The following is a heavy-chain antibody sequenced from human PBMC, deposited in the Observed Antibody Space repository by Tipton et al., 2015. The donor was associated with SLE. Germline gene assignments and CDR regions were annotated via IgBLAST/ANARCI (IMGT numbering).Heavy chain of an antibody. Sequence: TLSLTCTVSGGPISSYYWSWIRQPPGKGLEWIGYIYYSGSTNYNPSLKSRVTISVDTSKNQFSLKLSSVTAADTAVYYCARRDAFDIWGQGTMVTVSS. J-gene: IGHJ3*02. CDR1: GGPISSYY. CDR3: ARRDAFDI. CDR2: IYYSGST. V-gene: IGHV4-59*01.